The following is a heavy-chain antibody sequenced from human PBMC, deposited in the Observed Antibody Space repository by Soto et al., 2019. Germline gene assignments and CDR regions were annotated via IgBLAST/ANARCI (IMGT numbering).Heavy chain of an antibody. CDR2: INSDGSST. D-gene: IGHD3-16*01. V-gene: IGHV3-74*01. CDR3: ARGDYDSGMDYCYYMDV. Sequence: PGGSLRLSCAASGFTFSSYWMHWVRQAPGKGLVWVSRINSDGSSTSYAGSVKGRFTISRDNAKNTLYLQMNSLRAEDTAVYYCARGDYDSGMDYCYYMDVWGKGTTVTVSS. J-gene: IGHJ6*03. CDR1: GFTFSSYW.